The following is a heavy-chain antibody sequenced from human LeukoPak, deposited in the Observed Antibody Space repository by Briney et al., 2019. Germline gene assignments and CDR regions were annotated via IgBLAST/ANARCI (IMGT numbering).Heavy chain of an antibody. CDR1: GFTFSSYS. CDR2: ISSSSSYI. D-gene: IGHD3-22*01. CDR3: ARDETTYYYDSSGYSI. J-gene: IGHJ3*02. Sequence: GGSLRLSCAASGFTFSSYSMNWVRQAPGKGLEWVSSISSSSSYIYYADSVKGRFTISRDNAKNSLYLQMNSPRAEDTAVYYCARDETTYYYDSSGYSIWGQGTMVTVSS. V-gene: IGHV3-21*01.